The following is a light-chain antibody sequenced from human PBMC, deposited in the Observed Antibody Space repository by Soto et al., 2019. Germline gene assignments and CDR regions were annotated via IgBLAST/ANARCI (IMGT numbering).Light chain of an antibody. CDR3: ETWYSNTHKV. J-gene: IGLJ3*02. V-gene: IGLV4-60*02. CDR2: LARSGSH. Sequence: QAVVTQSSSASASLASSVKLTCILSSGHSTYIIAWHQQQPGKAPRFLMTLARSGSHTRGSGVPGRCSCSSSGSDRYLNSSTLHFEDEGDYYCETWYSNTHKVFGGGTKLTVL. CDR1: SGHSTYI.